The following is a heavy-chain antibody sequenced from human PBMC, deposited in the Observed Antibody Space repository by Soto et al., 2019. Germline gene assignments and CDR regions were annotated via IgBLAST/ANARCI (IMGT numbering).Heavy chain of an antibody. CDR2: IYYSGST. V-gene: IGHV4-61*01. Sequence: TLSLTCTVSGDSVSSGSYYWSWIRQPPGKGLEWIGYIYYSGSTNYNPSLKSRVTISVDTSKNQFSLKLSSVTAADTAVYYCARVAYSSSSYFDYWGQGTLVTVSS. D-gene: IGHD6-6*01. CDR1: GDSVSSGSYY. J-gene: IGHJ4*02. CDR3: ARVAYSSSSYFDY.